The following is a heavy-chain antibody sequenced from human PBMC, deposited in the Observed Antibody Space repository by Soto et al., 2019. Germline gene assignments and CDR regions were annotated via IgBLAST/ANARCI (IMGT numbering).Heavy chain of an antibody. J-gene: IGHJ3*01. D-gene: IGHD1-26*01. CDR1: GFTFRVYA. CDR3: AKRLDLAPWGAFDV. V-gene: IGHV3-23*01. CDR2: IVGGGDYT. Sequence: EVQLLESGGGLVQPGGSLKISCAASGFTFRVYAMSWVRQTPGKGLEWVSTIVGGGDYTYSADSVKGRFIISRDNSKNRLYLQMDSLRAEDTAIYYCAKRLDLAPWGAFDVWGPGTTVTVSS.